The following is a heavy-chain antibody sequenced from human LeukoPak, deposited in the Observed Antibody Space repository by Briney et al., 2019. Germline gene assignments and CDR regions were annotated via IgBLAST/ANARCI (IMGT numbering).Heavy chain of an antibody. CDR1: GFTFSSYA. D-gene: IGHD3-10*01. Sequence: GGSLRLSCAASGFTFSSYAMSWVRQAPGKGLEWVSVIYSGGSTYYADSVKGRFTISRDNSKNTLYLQMNSLRAEDTAVYYCACENYYGSGSRVDGMDAWGQGTTVTVSS. J-gene: IGHJ6*02. CDR2: IYSGGST. CDR3: ACENYYGSGSRVDGMDA. V-gene: IGHV3-66*01.